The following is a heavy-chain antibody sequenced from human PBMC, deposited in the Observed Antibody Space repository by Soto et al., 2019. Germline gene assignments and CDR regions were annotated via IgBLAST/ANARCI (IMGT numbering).Heavy chain of an antibody. D-gene: IGHD6-19*01. CDR3: ASLAVADVAFDI. V-gene: IGHV4-31*03. J-gene: IGHJ3*02. Sequence: PSETLSLTCTVSGGSISSGGYYWSWIRQHPGKGLEWIGYIYYSGSTYYNPSLKSRVTISVDTSKNQSSLKLSSVTAADTAVYYCASLAVADVAFDIWGQGTMVTVSS. CDR2: IYYSGST. CDR1: GGSISSGGYY.